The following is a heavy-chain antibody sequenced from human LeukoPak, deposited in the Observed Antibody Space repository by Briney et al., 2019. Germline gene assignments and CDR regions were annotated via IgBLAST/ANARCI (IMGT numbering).Heavy chain of an antibody. CDR2: INPSGGST. CDR3: ARERVSFGMDV. J-gene: IGHJ6*02. V-gene: IGHV1-46*01. D-gene: IGHD3-10*01. Sequence: ASVKVSCKASGYTFISYYMHWVRQAPGQGLEWMGIINPSGGSTSYAQKFQGRVTMTRDASTSTVYMELSSLRSEDTAVYYCARERVSFGMDVWGQGTTVTVSS. CDR1: GYTFISYY.